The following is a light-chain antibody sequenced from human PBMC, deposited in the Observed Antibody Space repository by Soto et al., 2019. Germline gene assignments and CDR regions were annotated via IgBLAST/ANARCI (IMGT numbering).Light chain of an antibody. V-gene: IGKV1-5*03. CDR2: KAS. Sequence: DIQMTQSPSTLSASVGDRVTITCRASQSISRYLAWYQQKPGKAPSVLIYKASNLESGVPSRFSDSGSGKEFTLTISSLQHDDFATYYCQQYNNYQYSFGQVTKLEIK. J-gene: IGKJ2*03. CDR3: QQYNNYQYS. CDR1: QSISRY.